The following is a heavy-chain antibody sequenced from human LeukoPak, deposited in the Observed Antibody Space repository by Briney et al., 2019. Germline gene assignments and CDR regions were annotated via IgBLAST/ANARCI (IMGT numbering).Heavy chain of an antibody. V-gene: IGHV3-48*03. CDR3: VRDTASSTVGVDY. CDR2: ISSSGSTI. Sequence: GGSLTLSCAASGLTFSSYEMNWVRQAPGEGLEWVSYISSSGSTIYYADSVKGRFTISRDNAKNSLYLQMNSLRAEDTAVYYCVRDTASSTVGVDYWGQGTLVTVSS. CDR1: GLTFSSYE. J-gene: IGHJ4*02. D-gene: IGHD3-16*01.